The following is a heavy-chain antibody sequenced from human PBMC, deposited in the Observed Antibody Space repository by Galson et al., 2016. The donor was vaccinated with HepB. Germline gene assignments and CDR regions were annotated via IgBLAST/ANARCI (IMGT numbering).Heavy chain of an antibody. CDR1: GFTFSSYN. CDR2: ITSSGTYT. CDR3: VRGRRQITNFGVAAAFEL. J-gene: IGHJ3*01. V-gene: IGHV3-21*01. D-gene: IGHD3-3*01. Sequence: SLRLSCAASGFTFSSYNMSWVRQAPGKGLEWVASITSSGTYTYYGDSLKGRFTISRDNAKNSLFLQMNRLRAEYTAVSYCVRGRRQITNFGVAAAFELWGQGAMVTISS.